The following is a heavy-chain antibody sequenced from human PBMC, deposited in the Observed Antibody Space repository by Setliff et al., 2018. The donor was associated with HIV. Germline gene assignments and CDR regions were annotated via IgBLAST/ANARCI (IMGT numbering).Heavy chain of an antibody. J-gene: IGHJ4*02. CDR1: GGSISSGSYY. CDR2: FYTSGST. V-gene: IGHV4-61*02. D-gene: IGHD2-2*01. CDR3: ARVYCSTTSCYNEYYFDY. Sequence: PSETLSLTCTVSGGSISSGSYYWSWVRQPAGKGLEWIGRFYTSGSTNYSPSLKSRVTMSVDTSKNQFSLKLSSVTAADTAIYYCARVYCSTTSCYNEYYFDYWGQGTLVTVSS.